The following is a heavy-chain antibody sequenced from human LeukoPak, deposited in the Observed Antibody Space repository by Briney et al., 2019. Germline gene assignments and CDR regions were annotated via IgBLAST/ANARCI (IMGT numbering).Heavy chain of an antibody. V-gene: IGHV1-18*01. CDR2: ISGYNGNT. CDR3: ARTFGELSPFDY. J-gene: IGHJ4*02. D-gene: IGHD3-10*01. Sequence: EASVKVSCKASGYTFTNYGISWVRQAPGQGLEWMGWISGYNGNTNYAQKFQGRVTMTRDTSISTAYMELSRLRSDDTAVYYCARTFGELSPFDYWGQGTLVTVSS. CDR1: GYTFTNYG.